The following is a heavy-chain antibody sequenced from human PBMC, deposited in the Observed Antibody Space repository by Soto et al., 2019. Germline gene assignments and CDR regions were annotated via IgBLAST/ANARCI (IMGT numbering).Heavy chain of an antibody. CDR3: ARADSGGDYHY. J-gene: IGHJ4*02. V-gene: IGHV3-64*02. D-gene: IGHD2-21*02. CDR2: ITSNGGST. Sequence: GGSLRLSCAASGFIFSNYAMHCVRQSPGKGLEYVSAITSNGGSTYYADSVKGRFTISRDNSKNTLSLQMGSLRAEDMAVYYCARADSGGDYHYWGQGTLVTVSS. CDR1: GFIFSNYA.